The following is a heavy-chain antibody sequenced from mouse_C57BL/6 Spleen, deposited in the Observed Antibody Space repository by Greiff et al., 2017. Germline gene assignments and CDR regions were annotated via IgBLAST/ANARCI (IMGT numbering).Heavy chain of an antibody. CDR3: ARYYYGSSPLNYAMDY. V-gene: IGHV1-81*01. J-gene: IGHJ4*01. CDR2: IYPRNGNT. Sequence: VKLLESGAELARPGASVKLSCKASGYTFTSYGISWVKQRTGQGLEWIGEIYPRNGNTNYNEKFKGKATLTADKSSSTAYMELRSQTSEDSAVYFLARYYYGSSPLNYAMDYWGQGTSVTVSS. CDR1: GYTFTSYG. D-gene: IGHD1-1*01.